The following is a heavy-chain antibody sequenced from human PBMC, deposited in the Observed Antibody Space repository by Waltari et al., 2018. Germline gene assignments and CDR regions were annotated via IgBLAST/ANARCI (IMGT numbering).Heavy chain of an antibody. CDR1: GFTFSSYS. J-gene: IGHJ4*02. Sequence: EVQLVESGGGLVKPGGSLRLSCAASGFTFSSYSMNWVRQAPGKGLEWVSSISSSSSYIYYADSVKGRFTISRENAKNSLYLQMNSLRAEDTAVYYCARDLAIAAAGMYYFDYWGQGTLVTVSS. CDR3: ARDLAIAAAGMYYFDY. CDR2: ISSSSSYI. V-gene: IGHV3-21*01. D-gene: IGHD6-13*01.